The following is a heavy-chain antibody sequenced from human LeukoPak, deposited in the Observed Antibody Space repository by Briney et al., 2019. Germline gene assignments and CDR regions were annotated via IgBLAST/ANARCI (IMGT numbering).Heavy chain of an antibody. V-gene: IGHV1-2*02. CDR3: ARDSPSITIFGSVGGAFDI. CDR2: INPNSGGT. Sequence: ASVKVSCKASGYTFTGYYMHWVRQAPGQGLEWMGWINPNSGGTNYAQKFQGRVTMTRDTSISTAYMELSRLRSDDTAVYYCARDSPSITIFGSVGGAFDIWGQGTMVTVSS. J-gene: IGHJ3*02. D-gene: IGHD3-9*01. CDR1: GYTFTGYY.